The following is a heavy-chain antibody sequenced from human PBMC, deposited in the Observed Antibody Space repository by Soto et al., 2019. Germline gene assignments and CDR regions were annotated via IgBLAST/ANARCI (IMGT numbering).Heavy chain of an antibody. Sequence: QVQLQESGPGLVKPSETLSLTCAVSGDSISSYYCMWIRQPPGKGLESIGYLYYGRSANYNPSLKSRVTLSVDTATNPCSLTRRSTTAADTAVYYCALRSMAVVPEYWGQGTLVTVSS. CDR2: LYYGRSA. J-gene: IGHJ4*02. D-gene: IGHD3-22*01. CDR1: GDSISSYY. V-gene: IGHV4-59*01. CDR3: ALRSMAVVPEY.